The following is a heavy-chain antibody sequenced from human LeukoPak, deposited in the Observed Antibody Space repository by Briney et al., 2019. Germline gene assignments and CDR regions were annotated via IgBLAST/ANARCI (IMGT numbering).Heavy chain of an antibody. CDR2: ISSSGSTI. Sequence: GGSLRLSCAASGFTSSIFEMNCVRQAPGGGRGWVSYISSSGSTIYYADSVKGRFTISRDNAKNSLYLQMNSLRAEDTAVYYCAELGITMIGGVWGKGTTVTISS. J-gene: IGHJ6*04. V-gene: IGHV3-48*03. D-gene: IGHD3-10*02. CDR3: AELGITMIGGV. CDR1: GFTSSIFE.